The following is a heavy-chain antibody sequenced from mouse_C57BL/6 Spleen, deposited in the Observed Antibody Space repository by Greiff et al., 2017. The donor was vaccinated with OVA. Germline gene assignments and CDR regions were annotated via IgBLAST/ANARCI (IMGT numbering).Heavy chain of an antibody. CDR3: AREGTEGYFDV. CDR1: GYTFTSYW. J-gene: IGHJ1*03. Sequence: VQLQQPGAELVKPGASVKLSCKASGYTFTSYWMHWVKQRPGQGLEWIGMIHPNSGSTNYNEKFKSKATLTVDKSSSTAYMQLSSLTSEDSAVYYCAREGTEGYFDVWGTGTTVTVSS. D-gene: IGHD2-14*01. CDR2: IHPNSGST. V-gene: IGHV1-64*01.